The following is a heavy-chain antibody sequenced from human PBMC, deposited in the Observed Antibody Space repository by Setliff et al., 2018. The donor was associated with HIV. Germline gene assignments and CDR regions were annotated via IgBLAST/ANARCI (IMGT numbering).Heavy chain of an antibody. CDR1: GYSISSGYY. V-gene: IGHV4-4*07. CDR3: ARDSGYHSGIQKWFDP. D-gene: IGHD3-10*01. J-gene: IGHJ5*02. Sequence: PSETLSLTCTVSGYSISSGYYWGWIRQPAGKGLEWIGHIYPSGSTNYNPSLKSRVTMSVDTSKSQFSLELSSVTAADTAVYYCARDSGYHSGIQKWFDPWGQGTLVTVSS. CDR2: IYPSGST.